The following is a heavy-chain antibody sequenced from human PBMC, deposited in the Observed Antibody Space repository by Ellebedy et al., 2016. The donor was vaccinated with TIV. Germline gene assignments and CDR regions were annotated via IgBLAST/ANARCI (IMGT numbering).Heavy chain of an antibody. Sequence: GESLKISCAASGFTFSSSAMHWVRQAPGKGLEWVAVISFDGGNKYYADSVKGRFTFSRDNSKNTLYLQMNSLRAEDTALYYCAAETGSADDAFDIWGQGTIVTVSS. CDR1: GFTFSSSA. CDR3: AAETGSADDAFDI. V-gene: IGHV3-30-3*01. D-gene: IGHD3-10*01. J-gene: IGHJ3*02. CDR2: ISFDGGNK.